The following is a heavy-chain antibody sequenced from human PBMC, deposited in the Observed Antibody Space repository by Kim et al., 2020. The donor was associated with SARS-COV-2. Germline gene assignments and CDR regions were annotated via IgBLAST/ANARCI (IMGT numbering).Heavy chain of an antibody. Sequence: SETLSLTCAVYGGSSSGYYWSWIRQPPGKGLEWIGEINHSGSTNYNPSLKSRVTISVDTSKNQFSLKLSSVTAADTAVYYCARVAVVVPAAKWGGPYFDFWGQGTLVTVSS. V-gene: IGHV4-34*01. D-gene: IGHD2-2*01. CDR2: INHSGST. CDR3: ARVAVVVPAAKWGGPYFDF. CDR1: GGSSSGYY. J-gene: IGHJ4*02.